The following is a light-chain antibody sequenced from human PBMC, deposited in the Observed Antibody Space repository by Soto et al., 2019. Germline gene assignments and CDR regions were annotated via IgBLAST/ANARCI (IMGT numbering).Light chain of an antibody. CDR3: QQRSNWPYT. J-gene: IGKJ2*01. V-gene: IGKV3-11*01. CDR2: DAS. Sequence: EIVLTQSPATLSLSPGERATLSCRASQSVSSYLAWYQQKPGQAPRLLIYDASNRATGIPARFSGSGSGTDFTLTISSLELEDLAVYYCQQRSNWPYTFGQGTKLEIK. CDR1: QSVSSY.